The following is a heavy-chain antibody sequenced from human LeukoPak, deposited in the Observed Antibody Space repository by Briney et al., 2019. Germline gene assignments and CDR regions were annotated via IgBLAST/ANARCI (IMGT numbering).Heavy chain of an antibody. CDR1: GFTFSSYG. CDR2: IRYDGSNK. D-gene: IGHD3-10*01. Sequence: GGSLRLSCAASGFTFSSYGMHWVRQAPGKGLEWVAFIRYDGSNKYYADSVKGRFTISRDNSKNTLYLQMNSLRAEDTAVYYCAKDVLLWFGESRTYYYYYYMDVWGKGTTVTISS. V-gene: IGHV3-30*02. J-gene: IGHJ6*03. CDR3: AKDVLLWFGESRTYYYYYYMDV.